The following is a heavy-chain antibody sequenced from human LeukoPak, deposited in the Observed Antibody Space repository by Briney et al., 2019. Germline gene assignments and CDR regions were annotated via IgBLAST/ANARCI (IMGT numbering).Heavy chain of an antibody. CDR2: ISGSGGST. Sequence: PGGSLRLSCAASGFTFSSYGMSWVRQAPGKGLEWVSAISGSGGSTYYADSVKGRFTISRDNSKNTLYLQMNSLRAEDTAVYYCAKVKLLLWFAIDYWGQGTLVTVSS. CDR1: GFTFSSYG. D-gene: IGHD3-10*01. J-gene: IGHJ4*02. CDR3: AKVKLLLWFAIDY. V-gene: IGHV3-23*01.